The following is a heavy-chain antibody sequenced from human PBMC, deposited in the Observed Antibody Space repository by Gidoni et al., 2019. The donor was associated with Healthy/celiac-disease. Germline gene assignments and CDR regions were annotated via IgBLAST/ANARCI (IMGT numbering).Heavy chain of an antibody. J-gene: IGHJ4*02. D-gene: IGHD1-26*01. CDR1: GYRFTSYW. V-gene: IGHV5-51*01. Sequence: EVQLVQSGAEVKKPGESLKIPCKGSGYRFTSYWIGWVRQMPGKGLDWRGIIYPVDYDTRYSPSFQGQVTISADKSISTAYLQWSSLKASDTAMYYCARTRGRVGATPFDYWCQGTLVTVSS. CDR2: IYPVDYDT. CDR3: ARTRGRVGATPFDY.